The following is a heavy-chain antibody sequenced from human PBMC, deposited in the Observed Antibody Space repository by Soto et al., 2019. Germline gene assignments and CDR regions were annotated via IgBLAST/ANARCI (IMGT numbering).Heavy chain of an antibody. Sequence: SKPLSLKCAVCDGASSVYSWSRIRQPPEKGLEWIGEINHSGSTNYNPSLKSRVTISVDTSKNQFSLKLSSVTAADTAVYYCARGRKYRLRNDILVVNATPPFCFDPWSQRPLLPASS. D-gene: IGHD2-2*01. CDR1: DGASSVYS. V-gene: IGHV4-34*01. J-gene: IGHJ5*02. CDR3: ARGRKYRLRNDILVVNATPPFCFDP. CDR2: INHSGST.